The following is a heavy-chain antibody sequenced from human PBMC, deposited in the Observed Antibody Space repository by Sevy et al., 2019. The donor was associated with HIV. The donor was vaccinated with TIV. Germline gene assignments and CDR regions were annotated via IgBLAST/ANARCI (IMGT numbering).Heavy chain of an antibody. J-gene: IGHJ3*02. Sequence: GGCLRLSCAASGFTFSSYAMHWVRQAPGKGLEWVAVISYDGSNKYYADSVKGRFTISRDNSKNTLYLQMNSLRAEDTAVYYCARHRIAAAGTSDAFDIWGQGTMVTVSS. CDR2: ISYDGSNK. D-gene: IGHD6-13*01. CDR1: GFTFSSYA. CDR3: ARHRIAAAGTSDAFDI. V-gene: IGHV3-30*04.